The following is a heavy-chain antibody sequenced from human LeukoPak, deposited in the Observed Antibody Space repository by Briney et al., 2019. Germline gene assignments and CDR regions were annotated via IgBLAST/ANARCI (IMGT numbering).Heavy chain of an antibody. CDR3: ARDLMTTPTWDFDY. CDR1: GYTFTGYY. Sequence: ASVKVSCKGSGYTFTGYYMHWVRQAPGQGLEWMAWINPNSGDTNYAQKFQGRVTVTRDTSISTAYMELSSLESDDTAVYYCARDLMTTPTWDFDYWGQGTLVTVSS. V-gene: IGHV1-2*02. CDR2: INPNSGDT. D-gene: IGHD3-16*01. J-gene: IGHJ4*02.